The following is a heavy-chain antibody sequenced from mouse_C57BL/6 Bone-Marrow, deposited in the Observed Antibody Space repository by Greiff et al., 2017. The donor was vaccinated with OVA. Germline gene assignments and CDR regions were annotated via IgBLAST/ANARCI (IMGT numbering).Heavy chain of an antibody. CDR1: GYTFTEYT. D-gene: IGHD3-2*02. Sequence: VQLQQSGAELVKPGASVKLSCKASGYTFTEYTIYWVKQRSGQGLEWIGWFYPGSGSIKYPEKFKDKATLTADTSSSTVYMELSRLTSEDSAVYFCARHTQTAQAAYYARDYWGQGTSVTVSS. V-gene: IGHV1-62-2*01. J-gene: IGHJ4*01. CDR3: ARHTQTAQAAYYARDY. CDR2: FYPGSGSI.